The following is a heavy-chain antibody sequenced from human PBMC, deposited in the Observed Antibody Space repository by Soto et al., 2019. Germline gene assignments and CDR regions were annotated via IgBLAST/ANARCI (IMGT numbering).Heavy chain of an antibody. CDR3: TTGTEKIYGDPFDY. CDR1: GFTFSNAW. D-gene: IGHD4-17*01. V-gene: IGHV3-15*01. Sequence: GGSLRLSCAASGFTFSNAWMSWVRQAPGKGLEWVGRIKSKTDGGTKDDAAPVKGRFTISRDDSKNTLYLQMNSLKTEDKAVYYCTTGTEKIYGDPFDYWGQGTLVTVSS. J-gene: IGHJ4*02. CDR2: IKSKTDGGTK.